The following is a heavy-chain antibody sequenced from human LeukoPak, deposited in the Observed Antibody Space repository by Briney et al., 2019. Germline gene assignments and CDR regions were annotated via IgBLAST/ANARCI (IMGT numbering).Heavy chain of an antibody. V-gene: IGHV4-30-2*01. CDR3: ARAPGLLIDY. CDR2: IYHSGST. D-gene: IGHD2/OR15-2a*01. Sequence: KPSETLSLTCTVSGGSISSYSWSWIRQPPGKGLEWIGYIYHSGSTYYNPSLKSRVTISVDRSKNQFSLKLSSVTAADTAVYYCARAPGLLIDYWGQGTLVTVSS. CDR1: GGSISSYS. J-gene: IGHJ4*02.